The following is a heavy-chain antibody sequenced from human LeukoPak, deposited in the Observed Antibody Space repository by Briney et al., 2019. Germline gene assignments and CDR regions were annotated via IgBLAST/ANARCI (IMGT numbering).Heavy chain of an antibody. V-gene: IGHV4-39*07. D-gene: IGHD6-13*01. Sequence: SETLSLTCTVSGGSISSSSYYWGWIRQPPGKGLEWIGSIYYSGSTYYNPSLKSRVTISVDTSKNQFSLKLSSVTAADTAVYYCARVGLGYSSSLFGAFDIWGQGTMVTVSS. CDR2: IYYSGST. J-gene: IGHJ3*02. CDR1: GGSISSSSYY. CDR3: ARVGLGYSSSLFGAFDI.